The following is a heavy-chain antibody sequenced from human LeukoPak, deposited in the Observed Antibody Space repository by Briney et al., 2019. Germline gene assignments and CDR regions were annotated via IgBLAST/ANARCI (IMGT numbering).Heavy chain of an antibody. Sequence: GGSLRLSCAASGFTFSSYGMHWVRQAPGKGLEWVAFIRYDGSNKYYADSVKGRFTISRDNSKNTLYLQMNSLRAEDTAVYYCATITRIAAAGTGFDYWGQGTLVTVSS. CDR3: ATITRIAAAGTGFDY. CDR1: GFTFSSYG. V-gene: IGHV3-30*02. CDR2: IRYDGSNK. D-gene: IGHD6-13*01. J-gene: IGHJ4*02.